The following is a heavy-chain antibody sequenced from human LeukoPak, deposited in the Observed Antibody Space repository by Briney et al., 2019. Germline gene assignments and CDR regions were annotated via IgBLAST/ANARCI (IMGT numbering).Heavy chain of an antibody. CDR2: INPNSGGT. CDR1: GYTFTRYY. V-gene: IGHV1-2*02. CDR3: ARVATIFGVVIFPNWFDP. J-gene: IGHJ5*02. Sequence: GASVKVSCKASGYTFTRYYMHWVRQAPGQGLEWMGWINPNSGGTNYAQKFQGRVTMTRDTSISTAYMELSRLRSDDTAVYYCARVATIFGVVIFPNWFDPWGQGTLVTVSS. D-gene: IGHD3-3*01.